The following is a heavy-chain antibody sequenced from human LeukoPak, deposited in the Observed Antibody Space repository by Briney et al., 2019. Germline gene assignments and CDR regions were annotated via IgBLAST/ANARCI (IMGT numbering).Heavy chain of an antibody. CDR3: TRRDTAMVNFDY. Sequence: PGGSLRLSCAASGFTFSGSAMHWVRLASGKGLEWVGRIRSKANSYATAYAASVKGRFTISRDDSKNTAYLQMNSLKTEDTAVYYCTRRDTAMVNFDYWGQGTLVTVSS. CDR1: GFTFSGSA. CDR2: IRSKANSYAT. D-gene: IGHD5-18*01. J-gene: IGHJ4*02. V-gene: IGHV3-73*01.